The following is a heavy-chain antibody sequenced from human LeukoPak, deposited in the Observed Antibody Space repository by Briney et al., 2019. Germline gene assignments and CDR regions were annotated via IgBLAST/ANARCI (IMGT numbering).Heavy chain of an antibody. D-gene: IGHD3-22*01. CDR1: GGSISSSNYY. Sequence: SETLSLTCTVSGGSISSSNYYWGWIRQPPGKGLEWIGSIYYSGSTYYNPSLKSRVTISVDTSKNQFSLKLSSVTAADTAVYYCARYYDSSGYHRPFDYWGQGTLVTVSS. CDR3: ARYYDSSGYHRPFDY. J-gene: IGHJ4*02. CDR2: IYYSGST. V-gene: IGHV4-39*07.